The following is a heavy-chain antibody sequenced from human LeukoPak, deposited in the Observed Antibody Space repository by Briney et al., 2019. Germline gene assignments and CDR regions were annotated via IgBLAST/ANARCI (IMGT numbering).Heavy chain of an antibody. CDR1: RFTISIYE. J-gene: IGHJ4*02. V-gene: IGHV3-23*01. Sequence: GSPRLSRAASRFTISIYEMTCVRQTPGKGLEWVSGISSRGGTTYYADSAKGRSAIYRDHSKNTLHLQMNSPIAEDTAMYYCTRAYGRITRGAYLDYWGQGTLVTVS. CDR3: TRAYGRITRGAYLDY. D-gene: IGHD2-8*02. CDR2: ISSRGGTT.